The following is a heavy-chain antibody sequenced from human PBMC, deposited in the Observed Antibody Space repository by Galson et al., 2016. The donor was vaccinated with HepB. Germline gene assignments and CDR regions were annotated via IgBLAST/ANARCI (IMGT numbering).Heavy chain of an antibody. CDR1: GFSFSTAW. V-gene: IGHV3-15*01. CDR3: TVCGLTGDLDY. CDR2: SKSKTDGGAI. Sequence: SLRLSCAASGFSFSTAWMTWVRQAPGKGLEWIGRSKSKTDGGAIDYAAPVRGRFTISRDDSRDTLFLQMNSLKFEDTAVYYCTVCGLTGDLDYWGRGTRVT. J-gene: IGHJ4*03. D-gene: IGHD3-9*01.